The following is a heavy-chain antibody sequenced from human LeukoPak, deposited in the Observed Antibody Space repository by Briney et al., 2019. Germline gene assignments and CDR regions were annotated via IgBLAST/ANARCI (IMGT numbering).Heavy chain of an antibody. CDR2: MNPNSGNT. CDR3: ARTYSSSWYFDYYDGMDV. V-gene: IGHV1-8*01. J-gene: IGHJ6*02. D-gene: IGHD6-13*01. Sequence: GASVKVSCKASGYTFTSYDINWVRQAPGQGLEWMGWMNPNSGNTGYAQKFQGRVTMTRNTSISTAYMELSSLRSEDTAVYYCARTYSSSWYFDYYDGMDVWGQGTTVTVSS. CDR1: GYTFTSYD.